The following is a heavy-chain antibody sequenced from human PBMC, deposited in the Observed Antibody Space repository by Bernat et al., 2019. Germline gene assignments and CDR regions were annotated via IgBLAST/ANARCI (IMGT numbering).Heavy chain of an antibody. V-gene: IGHV4-39*02. CDR2: IYYSGSS. CDR1: GGSISSSSYY. D-gene: IGHD1-26*01. Sequence: QLQLQESGPGLVKPSETLSLTCTVSGGSISSSSYYWGWILQPPGKGLEWIGSIYYSGSSYHNPALKSRVTILVDSSKNHLSLKLSSVTAADTAVYYCARLDFYSGNYYGARYFFDYWGQGTLVTVSS. CDR3: ARLDFYSGNYYGARYFFDY. J-gene: IGHJ4*02.